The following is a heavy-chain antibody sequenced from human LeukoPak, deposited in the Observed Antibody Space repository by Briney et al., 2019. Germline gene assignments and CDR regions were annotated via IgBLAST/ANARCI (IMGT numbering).Heavy chain of an antibody. V-gene: IGHV4-34*01. CDR1: DGSFSGYY. D-gene: IGHD6-19*01. CDR3: ARGRGSSGWYYYYGMDV. Sequence: SETLSLTCAVYDGSFSGYYWSWIRQPPGKGLEWIGEINHSGSTNYNPSLKSRVTISVDTSKNQFSLKLSSVTAADTAVYYCARGRGSSGWYYYYGMDVWGQGTTVTVSS. J-gene: IGHJ6*02. CDR2: INHSGST.